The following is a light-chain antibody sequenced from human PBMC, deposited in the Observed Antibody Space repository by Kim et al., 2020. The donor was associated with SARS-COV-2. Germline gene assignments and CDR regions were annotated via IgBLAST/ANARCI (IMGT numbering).Light chain of an antibody. J-gene: IGKJ4*01. CDR3: QQAKSFPLT. Sequence: DIQMTQSPSSVSASVGDRVTITCRASQDISRWLDWYQHKPGRAPKLLIHGASTLQSGVPSRFSGSGSGTDYTLTISSLQPEDFATYSCQQAKSFPLTFGGGTKVDIK. CDR1: QDISRW. CDR2: GAS. V-gene: IGKV1-12*01.